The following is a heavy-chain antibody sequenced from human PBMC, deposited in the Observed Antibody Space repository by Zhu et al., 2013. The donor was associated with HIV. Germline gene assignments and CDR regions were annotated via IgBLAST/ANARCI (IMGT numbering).Heavy chain of an antibody. J-gene: IGHJ2*01. Sequence: QVQLVQSGAEVKKPGASVKVSCKVSGYTLTELSMHWVRQAPGKGLEWMGGFDPEDGETIYAQRFQDRVTMTEDTSADTAYMALSSLRSEDTAIYYCATAGTVVVSTAPSNWYFDLWAVAPWSLSPQ. CDR1: GYTLTELS. D-gene: IGHD2-2*01. V-gene: IGHV1-24*01. CDR3: ATAGTVVVSTAPSNWYFDL. CDR2: FDPEDGET.